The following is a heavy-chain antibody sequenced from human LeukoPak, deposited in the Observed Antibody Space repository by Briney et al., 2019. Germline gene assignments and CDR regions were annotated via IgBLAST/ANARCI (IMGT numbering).Heavy chain of an antibody. J-gene: IGHJ4*02. V-gene: IGHV4-30-2*02. CDR2: IYHSGST. D-gene: IGHD5-12*01. CDR3: ATSLYYDSFDY. Sequence: SETLSLTCAVSGDSISSGGYSWSWIRQPPGKGLEWIGYIYHSGSTYYNPSLKSRVTISVDRSKNQFSLNLRSVTAADTAVYWCATSLYYDSFDYWGQGTLVTVSS. CDR1: GDSISSGGYS.